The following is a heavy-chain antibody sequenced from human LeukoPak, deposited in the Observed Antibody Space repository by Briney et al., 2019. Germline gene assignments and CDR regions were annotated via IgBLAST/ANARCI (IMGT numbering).Heavy chain of an antibody. J-gene: IGHJ6*03. CDR3: AKDSSSYDWGYMDV. D-gene: IGHD3-22*01. CDR2: IGGSDGRT. CDR1: GFTFSTYA. V-gene: IGHV3-23*01. Sequence: GGSLRLSCAASGFTFSTYATSWVRQAPGKGLEWVSLIGGSDGRTRYADSVKGRFTISRDNSKNTLYLEMNSLRAEDTAVYYCAKDSSSYDWGYMDVWGKGTTVTISS.